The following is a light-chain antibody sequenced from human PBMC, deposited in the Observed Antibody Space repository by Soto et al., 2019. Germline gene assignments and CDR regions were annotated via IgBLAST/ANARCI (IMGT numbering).Light chain of an antibody. CDR2: GAS. CDR3: QHYGTSQWT. V-gene: IGKV3-20*01. Sequence: VLTQSPGTLSLSPGESATLSCWASQSISSTYFAWYQQKPGQAPRLLLYGASNRATGIPDRFRGSGSGTDFTLTISRLEPEDVAVYYCQHYGTSQWTFGQGTKVEVK. J-gene: IGKJ1*01. CDR1: QSISSTY.